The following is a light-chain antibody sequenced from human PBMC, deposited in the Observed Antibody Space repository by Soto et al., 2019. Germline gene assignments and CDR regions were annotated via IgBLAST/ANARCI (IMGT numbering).Light chain of an antibody. CDR1: QSVSGF. J-gene: IGKJ5*01. V-gene: IGKV3-11*01. Sequence: EVVWTQSPATLSLSPGESATLSCSADQSVSGFLGWYQQKLGRAPRLLIHDTSNXATGLPARFSGSGFGTDFTLPISSLEPEDVGVYYCQQRGSWTTTFGECTRLEIK. CDR3: QQRGSWTTT. CDR2: DTS.